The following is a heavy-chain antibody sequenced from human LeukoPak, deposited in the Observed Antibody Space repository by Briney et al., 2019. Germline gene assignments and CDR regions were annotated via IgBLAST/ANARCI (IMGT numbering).Heavy chain of an antibody. CDR3: ARVEGALPAANFDY. Sequence: GGSLRLSCAASGFTSSDYYMSWIRQAPGKGLEWVSYISSSGSTIYYADSVKGRFTISRDNAKNSLYLQMNSLRAEDTAVYYCARVEGALPAANFDYWGQGTLVTVSS. CDR1: GFTSSDYY. V-gene: IGHV3-11*01. J-gene: IGHJ4*02. CDR2: ISSSGSTI. D-gene: IGHD2-2*01.